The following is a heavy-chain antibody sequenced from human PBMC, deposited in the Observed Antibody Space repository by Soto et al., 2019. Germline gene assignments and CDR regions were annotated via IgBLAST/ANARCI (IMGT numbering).Heavy chain of an antibody. CDR2: INPKSGGT. J-gene: IGHJ6*02. CDR1: GYRVTDYH. V-gene: IGHV1-2*04. CDR3: ARGDSTDCSNGVCSFFYNHDMDV. Sequence: ASVKFSCKASGYRVTDYHVHWVRHAPGQWLEWLGRINPKSGGTSTAQKFQGWVTMTTDTSISTASMELTRLTSDDTAIYYCARGDSTDCSNGVCSFFYNHDMDVWGQGTTVTVSS. D-gene: IGHD2-8*01.